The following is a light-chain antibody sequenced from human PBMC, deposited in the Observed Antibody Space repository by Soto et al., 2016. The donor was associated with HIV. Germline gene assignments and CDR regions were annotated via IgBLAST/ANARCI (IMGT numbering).Light chain of an antibody. V-gene: IGKV1-5*03. CDR3: QQYESLPYT. J-gene: IGKJ2*01. CDR2: KAS. CDR1: QDITTW. Sequence: DIQMTQSPSTLSASVGDRVTITCRASQDITTWLAWYQQKPGKPPNLLIYKASTLESGVPSRFSGSGSGTEFSLTIGSLQPDDFATYYCQQYESLPYTFGQGTKVEIK.